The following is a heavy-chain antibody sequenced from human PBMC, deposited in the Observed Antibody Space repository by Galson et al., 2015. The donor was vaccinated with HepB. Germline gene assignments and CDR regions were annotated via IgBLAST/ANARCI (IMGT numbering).Heavy chain of an antibody. CDR3: ARHYSGSYYGLAFDF. V-gene: IGHV6-1*01. CDR1: GDSVFGTSVA. D-gene: IGHD1-26*01. CDR2: TYFRSKWST. J-gene: IGHJ4*02. Sequence: CAISGDSVFGTSVAWNWIRQSPSRGLEWLGRTYFRSKWSTDYAVSVKSRININRDTSKNQFSLQLKSVTPEDTAVYYCARHYSGSYYGLAFDFWGQGILVTVSS.